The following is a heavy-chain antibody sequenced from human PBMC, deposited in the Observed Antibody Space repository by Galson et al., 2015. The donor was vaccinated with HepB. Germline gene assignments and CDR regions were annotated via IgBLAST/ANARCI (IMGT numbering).Heavy chain of an antibody. CDR3: ARVRHDYGSSGAHYYGMDV. CDR2: IYPGDSDT. Sequence: QSGAEVKKPGESLKISCKGSGYSFTSYWIGWVRQMPGKGLEWMGIIYPGDSDTRYSPSFQGQVTISADKSISTAYLQWSSLKASDTAMYYCARVRHDYGSSGAHYYGMDVWGQGTTVTVSS. CDR1: GYSFTSYW. D-gene: IGHD4-17*01. V-gene: IGHV5-51*01. J-gene: IGHJ6*02.